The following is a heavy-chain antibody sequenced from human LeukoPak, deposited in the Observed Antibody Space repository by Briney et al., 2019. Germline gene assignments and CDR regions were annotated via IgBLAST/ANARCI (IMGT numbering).Heavy chain of an antibody. CDR3: AREHARWELLPDYYYYMDV. CDR1: GYTFTSYA. D-gene: IGHD1-26*01. Sequence: ASVKVSCKASGYTFTSYAMNWVRQAPGQGLEWMGGIIPIFGTANYAQKFQGRVTITADKSTSTAYMELSSLRSEDTAVHYCAREHARWELLPDYYYYMDVWGKGTTVTVSS. CDR2: IIPIFGTA. V-gene: IGHV1-69*06. J-gene: IGHJ6*03.